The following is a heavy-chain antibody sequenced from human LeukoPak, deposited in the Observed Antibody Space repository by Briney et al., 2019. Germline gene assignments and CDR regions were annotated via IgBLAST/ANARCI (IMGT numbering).Heavy chain of an antibody. J-gene: IGHJ4*02. D-gene: IGHD6-19*01. CDR3: ARSRRIAVAGYFDY. V-gene: IGHV4-59*01. Sequence: SETLSLTCTVSGGSISSYYWSWIRQPPGKGLEWIGYIYYSGSTNYNPSLKSRVTISVDTSKNQFSLKLSSVTAADTAVYYCARSRRIAVAGYFDYWGQGTLVTVSS. CDR2: IYYSGST. CDR1: GGSISSYY.